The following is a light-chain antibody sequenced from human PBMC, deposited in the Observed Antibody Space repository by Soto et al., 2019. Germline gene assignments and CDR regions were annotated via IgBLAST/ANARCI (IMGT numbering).Light chain of an antibody. Sequence: QSALTQPASVSGSPGQSITISCTGTSSDVGGYKYVSWFQQHPGKAPKLMIYDVDNRPSGVSNRFSGSKSGNTASLTTSGLQAEDEADYYCSSYPSTSTLVFGTGTKLTVL. V-gene: IGLV2-14*03. CDR2: DVD. CDR3: SSYPSTSTLV. CDR1: SSDVGGYKY. J-gene: IGLJ1*01.